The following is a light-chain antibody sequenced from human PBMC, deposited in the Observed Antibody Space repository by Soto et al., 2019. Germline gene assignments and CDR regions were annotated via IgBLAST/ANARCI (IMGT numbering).Light chain of an antibody. CDR3: QQRASWPPSLT. CDR2: DAS. CDR1: QSIGTY. J-gene: IGKJ4*01. V-gene: IGKV3-11*01. Sequence: EIVLTQSPATVSLSPGERATLSCRASQSIGTYFAWYQQKPGLAPRLLFYDASKRATGIPARFSGSGSGTDFTITISSLEPEDFAVYYCQQRASWPPSLTFGGGTKVEIK.